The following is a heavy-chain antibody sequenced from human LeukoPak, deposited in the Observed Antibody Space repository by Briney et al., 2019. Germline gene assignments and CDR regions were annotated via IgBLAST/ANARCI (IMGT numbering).Heavy chain of an antibody. D-gene: IGHD5-18*01. Sequence: PSEKLSFSSSGYTRTTCAIHWVRMRHPQSLEWMGWINTGNGNTKYLEKLQDRVTITRDTSASTAYMELSSLRSEDTAVYYCARGGYIYGFDHWGQGTLVTVSS. V-gene: IGHV1-3*04. J-gene: IGHJ4*02. CDR1: GYTRTTCA. CDR2: INTGNGNT. CDR3: ARGGYIYGFDH.